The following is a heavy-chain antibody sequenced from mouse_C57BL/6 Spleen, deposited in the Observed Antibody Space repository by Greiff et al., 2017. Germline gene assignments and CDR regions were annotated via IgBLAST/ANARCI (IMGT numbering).Heavy chain of an antibody. CDR2: INYDGSST. CDR1: GFTFSDYY. J-gene: IGHJ2*01. V-gene: IGHV5-16*01. Sequence: DVKLVESEGGLVQPGSSMKLSCTASGFTFSDYYMAWVRQVPEKGLEWVANINYDGSSTYYLDSLKSRFIISRDNAKNILYLQMSSLKSEDTATYYCAREKLYYFDYWGKGTTLTVSS. CDR3: AREKLYYFDY.